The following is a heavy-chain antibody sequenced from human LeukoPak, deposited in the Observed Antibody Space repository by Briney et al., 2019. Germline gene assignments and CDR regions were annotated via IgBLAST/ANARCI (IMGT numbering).Heavy chain of an antibody. V-gene: IGHV3-23*01. D-gene: IGHD2-15*01. CDR1: GFTFSNYA. Sequence: GSLRLSCAASGFTFSNYAMNRVRQAPGKGLEWVSTIIGFGDSTYYAESVKGRFTMSRDNSKNTVYLQMNSLRVEDTAIYCCAKRADGCSGFSCYYYYMDVWGKGTTVTVSS. CDR3: AKRADGCSGFSCYYYYMDV. CDR2: IIGFGDST. J-gene: IGHJ6*03.